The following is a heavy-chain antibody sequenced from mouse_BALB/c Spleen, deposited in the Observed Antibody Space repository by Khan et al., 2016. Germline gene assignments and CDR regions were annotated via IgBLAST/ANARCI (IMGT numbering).Heavy chain of an antibody. D-gene: IGHD1-1*01. Sequence: VQLQQSGTVLARPGASVKMSCKASGYTFTSYWMHWVKQRPGQGLEWIGAIYPGNSDTSYNQKFKGKAKLTADTSTSTAYMEPSSLTNEDSAVYYCTNNYYGLGFDYWGQGTTLTVSS. V-gene: IGHV1-5*01. CDR1: GYTFTSYW. CDR2: IYPGNSDT. J-gene: IGHJ2*01. CDR3: TNNYYGLGFDY.